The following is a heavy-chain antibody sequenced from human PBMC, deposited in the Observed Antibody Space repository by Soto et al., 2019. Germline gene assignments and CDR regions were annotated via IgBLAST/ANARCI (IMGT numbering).Heavy chain of an antibody. V-gene: IGHV4-59*01. CDR2: IYYSGST. D-gene: IGHD4-4*01. CDR3: AMQTVTTWNYYYYYYGIDV. J-gene: IGHJ6*02. Sequence: QVQLQESGPGLVKPSETLSLTCTVSGGSISSYYWSWIRQPPGKGLEWIGYIYYSGSTNYNPSLKSRVTISVDTPKNQFSLKLSSVTSADTAVYYGAMQTVTTWNYYYYYYGIDVWGQGTTVTVSS. CDR1: GGSISSYY.